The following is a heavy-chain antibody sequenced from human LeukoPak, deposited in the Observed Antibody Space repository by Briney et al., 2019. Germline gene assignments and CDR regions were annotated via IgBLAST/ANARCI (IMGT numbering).Heavy chain of an antibody. CDR1: GFTFSSSS. J-gene: IGHJ4*01. CDR3: ARGPGSGWYNY. D-gene: IGHD6-19*01. Sequence: PGGSLRLSCAASGFTFSSSSMNWVRQAPEKGLEWVSSISSTSNYMYYVDSVKGRFTISRDNARNSLYLQMNSLRAEDTAVYYCARGPGSGWYNYWGHGTLVTVSS. V-gene: IGHV3-21*01. CDR2: ISSTSNYM.